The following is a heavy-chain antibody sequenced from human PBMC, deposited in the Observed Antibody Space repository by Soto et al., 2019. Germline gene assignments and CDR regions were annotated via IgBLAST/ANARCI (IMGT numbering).Heavy chain of an antibody. V-gene: IGHV3-30-3*01. CDR2: ISYDGSNK. CDR1: GVTFSSYA. D-gene: IGHD6-6*01. J-gene: IGHJ4*02. Sequence: QVQLVESGGGVVQPGRSLRLSCAASGVTFSSYAMHWVRQAPGKGLEWGAVISYDGSNKYYADSVKGRFTISRDNSQNTLYLQMNSLRDEDKAVYYCARGRGSSAHANGRFDYWGQGTLVTVSS. CDR3: ARGRGSSAHANGRFDY.